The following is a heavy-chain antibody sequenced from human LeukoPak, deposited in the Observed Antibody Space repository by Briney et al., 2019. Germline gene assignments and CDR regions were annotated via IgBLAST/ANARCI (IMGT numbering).Heavy chain of an antibody. CDR1: GYTFTGYY. Sequence: GASVKVSCKASGYTFTGYYMHWVRQAPGQGLEWMGWINPNSGGTNYAQTLQGRVTMTRDTSISTAYMELSRLRSDDAAVYYCASGYYDSSVYYPDAFDIGGQRTMVTVSS. D-gene: IGHD3-22*01. J-gene: IGHJ3*02. V-gene: IGHV1-2*02. CDR3: ASGYYDSSVYYPDAFDI. CDR2: INPNSGGT.